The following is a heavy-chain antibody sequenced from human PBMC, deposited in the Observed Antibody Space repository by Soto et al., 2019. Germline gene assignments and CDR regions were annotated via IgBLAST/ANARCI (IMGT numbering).Heavy chain of an antibody. V-gene: IGHV1-69*13. CDR3: ATPGSLKSPDSNFDY. J-gene: IGHJ4*02. CDR2: IIPIFGTA. D-gene: IGHD4-4*01. CDR1: GGTFSSYA. Sequence: ASVKVSCKASGGTFSSYAISWVRQAPGQGLEWMGGIIPIFGTANYAQKFQGRVTITADESTSTAYMELSSLRSEDTAVYYCATPGSLKSPDSNFDYWGQGTLVTVSS.